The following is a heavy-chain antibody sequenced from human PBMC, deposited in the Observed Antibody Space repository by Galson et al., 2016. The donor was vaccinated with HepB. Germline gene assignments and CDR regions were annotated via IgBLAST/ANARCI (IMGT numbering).Heavy chain of an antibody. V-gene: IGHV3-48*02. Sequence: SLRLSCAVSGLTFSSYNMNWVRQAPGKGLEWVSHISSRTRNTYYADSVKGRFTISRDNAKNSLYLQMNSLRDEDTAVYYCASQWVAVDSWGRGTLVTVSS. CDR1: GLTFSSYN. D-gene: IGHD2-15*01. CDR3: ASQWVAVDS. J-gene: IGHJ4*02. CDR2: ISSRTRNT.